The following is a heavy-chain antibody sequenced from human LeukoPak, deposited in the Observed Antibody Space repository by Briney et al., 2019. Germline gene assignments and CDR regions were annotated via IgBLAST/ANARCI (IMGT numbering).Heavy chain of an antibody. J-gene: IGHJ3*02. CDR1: GYTFTSYG. CDR3: ARDLSAWSSWRRSDASDI. CDR2: ISAYNGNT. D-gene: IGHD6-13*01. V-gene: IGHV1-18*01. Sequence: ASVKVSCKASGYTFTSYGISWVRQAPGQGLEWMGWISAYNGNTNYAQKLQGRVTMTTDTSTSTAYMELRSLRSDDTAVYYCARDLSAWSSWRRSDASDIWGQGTMVTVSS.